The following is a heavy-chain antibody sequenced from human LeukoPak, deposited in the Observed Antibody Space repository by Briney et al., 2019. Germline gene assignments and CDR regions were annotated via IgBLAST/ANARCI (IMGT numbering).Heavy chain of an antibody. V-gene: IGHV3-9*01. CDR3: ARGPSAGRSLGY. CDR1: GFTFDDYA. CDR2: ISWYSGSI. Sequence: GGSLRLSCAASGFTFDDYAMHWVRQPPGKGLGWVSSISWYSGSIGYADSVKGRFTISRDNAKNSLYLQMNSLRAEDTAVYYCARGPSAGRSLGYWGQGTLVTVSS. D-gene: IGHD6-6*01. J-gene: IGHJ4*02.